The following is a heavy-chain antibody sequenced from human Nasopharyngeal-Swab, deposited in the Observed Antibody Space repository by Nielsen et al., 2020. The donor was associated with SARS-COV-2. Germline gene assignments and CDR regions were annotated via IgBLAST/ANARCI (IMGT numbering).Heavy chain of an antibody. CDR2: INPNSGGT. CDR3: ARDLVGYSSSFHYGMDV. Sequence: ASVKVSCKASGYTFTGYYMHWVRQAPGQGLEWMGRINPNSGGTNYAQKFQGRVTMTRDTSISTAYMELSRLRSDDTAVYYCARDLVGYSSSFHYGMDVWGQGTTVTVSS. CDR1: GYTFTGYY. V-gene: IGHV1-2*06. D-gene: IGHD6-6*01. J-gene: IGHJ6*02.